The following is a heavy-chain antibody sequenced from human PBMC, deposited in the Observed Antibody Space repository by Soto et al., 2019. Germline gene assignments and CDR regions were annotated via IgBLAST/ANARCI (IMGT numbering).Heavy chain of an antibody. CDR3: ATVVGASSYYFDY. V-gene: IGHV1-24*01. CDR2: FDPEDGET. Sequence: ASVKVSCKVSGYTLTELSMHWLRQAPGKGLGWMGGFDPEDGETIYAQKFQGRVTMTEDTSTDTAYMELSSLRSEDTAVYYCATVVGASSYYFDYWGQGTLVTVSS. D-gene: IGHD1-26*01. J-gene: IGHJ4*02. CDR1: GYTLTELS.